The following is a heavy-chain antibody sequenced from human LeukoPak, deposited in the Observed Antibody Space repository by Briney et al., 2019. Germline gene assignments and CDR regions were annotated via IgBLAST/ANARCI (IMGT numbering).Heavy chain of an antibody. V-gene: IGHV4-59*01. CDR1: GGSISSYY. CDR2: IYYSGST. Sequence: SETLSLTCTVSGGSISSYYWSWIRQPPGKGLEWIGYIYYSGSTNYNPSLKSRVTISVDTSKNQFSLKLSSVTAADTAVYYCARDRHIVVVSTSSENWGQGTLVTVSS. D-gene: IGHD2-2*01. CDR3: ARDRHIVVVSTSSEN. J-gene: IGHJ4*02.